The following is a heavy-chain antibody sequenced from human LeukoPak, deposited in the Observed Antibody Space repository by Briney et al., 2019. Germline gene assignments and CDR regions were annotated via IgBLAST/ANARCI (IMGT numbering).Heavy chain of an antibody. D-gene: IGHD6-6*01. J-gene: IGHJ4*02. CDR2: IYYSGST. Sequence: SETLSLTCTVSGGSISSYYWGWIRQPPGKGLEWIGSIYYSGSTYYNPSLKSRVTISVDTSKNQFSLKLSSVTAADTAVYYCAREGSSSSWYGYWGQGTLVTGSS. CDR3: AREGSSSSWYGY. CDR1: GGSISSYY. V-gene: IGHV4-39*07.